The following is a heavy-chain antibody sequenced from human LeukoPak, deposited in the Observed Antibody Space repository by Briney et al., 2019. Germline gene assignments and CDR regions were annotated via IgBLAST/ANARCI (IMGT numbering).Heavy chain of an antibody. D-gene: IGHD5-18*01. CDR1: GYTFTSYG. CDR3: ARDGVAAMVPYYYGMDV. J-gene: IGHJ6*02. CDR2: ISAYNGNT. V-gene: IGHV1-18*01. Sequence: ASVEVSCKASGYTFTSYGISWVRQAPGQGREWMGWISAYNGNTNYAQKLQGRGTMTTDTSTSTAYMELRSLRSDDTAVYYCARDGVAAMVPYYYGMDVWGQGTTVTVSS.